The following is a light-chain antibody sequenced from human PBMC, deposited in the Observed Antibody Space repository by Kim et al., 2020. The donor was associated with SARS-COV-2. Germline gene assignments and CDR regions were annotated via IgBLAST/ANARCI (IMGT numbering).Light chain of an antibody. CDR3: QQYNNWSPVT. J-gene: IGKJ4*01. CDR1: QSVSRD. Sequence: SPGERATLSCRARQSVSRDLAWYQQKPGQAPRLLIYSASARATGIPARFSGSGSGTEFALTISSLQSEDFAVYYCQQYNNWSPVTFGGGTKVDIK. V-gene: IGKV3-15*01. CDR2: SAS.